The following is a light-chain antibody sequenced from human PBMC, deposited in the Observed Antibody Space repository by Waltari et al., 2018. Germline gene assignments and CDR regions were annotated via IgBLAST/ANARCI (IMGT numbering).Light chain of an antibody. V-gene: IGKV2-28*01. CDR3: MQALQTPPT. CDR1: QSLLHSNGYNY. Sequence: DIVMTQSPLSLPVTPGEPASISCRSSQSLLHSNGYNYLDWYLQKPGQSPQLLIYLGSNRASGVPDRFSGSGSATDFTLKISRVEAEDVGVYYCMQALQTPPTFGQGTKLEI. J-gene: IGKJ2*01. CDR2: LGS.